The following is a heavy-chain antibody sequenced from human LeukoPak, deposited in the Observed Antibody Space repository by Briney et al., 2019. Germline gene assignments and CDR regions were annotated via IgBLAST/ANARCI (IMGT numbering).Heavy chain of an antibody. CDR3: ARLGRIFGVVKAPYFDY. CDR1: GGSISSSSYY. Sequence: PSVTLSLTCTVSGGSISSSSYYWGWIRQPPGKGLEWIGSIYYSGSTYYNPSLKSRVTISVDTSKNQFSLKLSSVTAADTAVYYCARLGRIFGVVKAPYFDYWGQGTLVTVSS. J-gene: IGHJ4*02. CDR2: IYYSGST. D-gene: IGHD3-3*02. V-gene: IGHV4-39*01.